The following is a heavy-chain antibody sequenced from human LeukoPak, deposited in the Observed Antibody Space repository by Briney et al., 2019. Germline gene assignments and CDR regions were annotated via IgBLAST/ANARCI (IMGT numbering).Heavy chain of an antibody. D-gene: IGHD2-15*01. J-gene: IGHJ6*03. Sequence: SVKVSCKASGGTFSSYAISWVRQAPGQGLEWMGGIIPIFGTANYAQKFQGRVTITADESTSTAYMELSSLRSEDTAVYYCARDGCSGGSCYSYYYYYMDVWGKGTTVTVSS. CDR3: ARDGCSGGSCYSYYYYYMDV. CDR1: GGTFSSYA. V-gene: IGHV1-69*13. CDR2: IIPIFGTA.